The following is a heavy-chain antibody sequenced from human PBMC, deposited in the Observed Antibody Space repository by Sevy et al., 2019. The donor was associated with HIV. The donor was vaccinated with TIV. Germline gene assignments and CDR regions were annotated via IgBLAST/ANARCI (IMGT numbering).Heavy chain of an antibody. Sequence: GGSLRLSCAASGFSVNSNYMTWVRQAPGKGLEGVSVIYSDETTYHADSVKDRFTISRDNSKNMLYLQMSSLSAEDTDIYYCARGKSGYGYALNYWGQGTLVTVSS. J-gene: IGHJ4*02. D-gene: IGHD5-18*01. V-gene: IGHV3-66*01. CDR3: ARGKSGYGYALNY. CDR2: IYSDETT. CDR1: GFSVNSNY.